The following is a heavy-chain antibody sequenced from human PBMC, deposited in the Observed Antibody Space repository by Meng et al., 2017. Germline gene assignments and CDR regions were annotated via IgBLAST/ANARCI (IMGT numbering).Heavy chain of an antibody. CDR3: ARGRPWLGAPNAY. Sequence: GSLRLSCAVYGGSFSGYYWSWIRQPPGKGLEWIGEINHSGSTNYNPSLKSRVTISVDTSKNQFSLKLSSVTAADTAVYYCARGRPWLGAPNAYWGQGTLVTVSS. J-gene: IGHJ4*02. CDR2: INHSGST. D-gene: IGHD1-26*01. CDR1: GGSFSGYY. V-gene: IGHV4-34*01.